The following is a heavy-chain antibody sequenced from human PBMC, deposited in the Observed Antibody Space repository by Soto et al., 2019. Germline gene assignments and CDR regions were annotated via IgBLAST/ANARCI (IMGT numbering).Heavy chain of an antibody. CDR1: GFTFTSSA. D-gene: IGHD3-22*01. J-gene: IGHJ4*02. CDR2: IVVGSGNT. Sequence: GASVKVSCKASGFTFTSSAVQWVRQARGQRLEWIGWIVVGSGNTNYAQKFQERVTITRDMSTSTAYMELSSLRSEDTAVYYCAADRQYYDSSGYYPFDYWGQGTLVTVSS. V-gene: IGHV1-58*01. CDR3: AADRQYYDSSGYYPFDY.